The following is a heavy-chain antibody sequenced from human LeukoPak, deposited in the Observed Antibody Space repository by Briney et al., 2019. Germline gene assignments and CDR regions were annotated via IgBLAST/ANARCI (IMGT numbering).Heavy chain of an antibody. D-gene: IGHD1-26*01. J-gene: IGHJ5*02. V-gene: IGHV4-34*01. CDR2: INHSGST. Sequence: SETLSLTCAVYGGSFSGYYWSWIRQPPGKGLEWIGEINHSGSTNYNPSLKSRVTISVDTSKNRFSLKLSSVTAADTAVYYCARGRVGAATAGDWFDPWGQGTLVTVSS. CDR3: ARGRVGAATAGDWFDP. CDR1: GGSFSGYY.